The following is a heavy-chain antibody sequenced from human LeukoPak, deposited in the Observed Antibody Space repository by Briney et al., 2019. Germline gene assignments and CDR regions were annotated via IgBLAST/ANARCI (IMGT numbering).Heavy chain of an antibody. CDR1: GGSISSGGYY. D-gene: IGHD3-9*01. V-gene: IGHV4-31*03. Sequence: SETLSLTCTDSGGSISSGGYYWSWIRQHPGKGLEWIGYIYYSGSTYYNPSLKSRVTISVDTSKNQFSLKLSSVTAADTAVYYCARVKGMDDILTGFDPWGQGTLVTVSS. CDR3: ARVKGMDDILTGFDP. J-gene: IGHJ5*02. CDR2: IYYSGST.